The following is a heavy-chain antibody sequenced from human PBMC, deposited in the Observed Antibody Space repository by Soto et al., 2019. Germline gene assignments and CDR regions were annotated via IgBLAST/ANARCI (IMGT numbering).Heavy chain of an antibody. J-gene: IGHJ6*03. CDR2: ISGSGGST. D-gene: IGHD2-8*01. V-gene: IGHV3-23*01. Sequence: GGSLRLSCAASGFTFSSYAMIWVRQAPGKGLEWVSAISGSGGSTYYADSVKGRFTISRDNSKNTLYLQMNSLRAEDTAVYYCAKGAQYCTNGVCYVYYYYMEVWGKGTTVTVSS. CDR1: GFTFSSYA. CDR3: AKGAQYCTNGVCYVYYYYMEV.